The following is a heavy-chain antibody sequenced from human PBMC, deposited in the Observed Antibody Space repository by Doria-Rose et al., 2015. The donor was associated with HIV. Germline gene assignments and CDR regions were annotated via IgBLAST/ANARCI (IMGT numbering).Heavy chain of an antibody. Sequence: QVQLHESGPGLVKPSETLSLTCTVSGASISSDNYWGWIRQPPGKGLEWIGSYYSSGRTYYNPSLKGRVTISADTSKNQFSLNLSSLTAADTAVYYCVMMPHYWGQGTLVNGSA. V-gene: IGHV4-38-2*02. CDR1: GASISSDNY. J-gene: IGHJ4*02. D-gene: IGHD3-16*01. CDR2: YYSSGRT. CDR3: VMMPHY.